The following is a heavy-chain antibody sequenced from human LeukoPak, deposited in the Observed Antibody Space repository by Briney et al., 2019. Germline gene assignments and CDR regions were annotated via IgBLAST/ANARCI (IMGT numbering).Heavy chain of an antibody. Sequence: GGSLRLSCAASGFTFGSYEMNWVRQAPGKGLKWVSYISSSGSAIYYADSVKGRFTISRDNAKNSLYLQMNSLRAEDTAVYYCARYSDIGVVVAAAPVRYRYFDLWGRGTLVTVSS. CDR2: ISSSGSAI. CDR1: GFTFGSYE. J-gene: IGHJ2*01. D-gene: IGHD2-15*01. V-gene: IGHV3-48*03. CDR3: ARYSDIGVVVAAAPVRYRYFDL.